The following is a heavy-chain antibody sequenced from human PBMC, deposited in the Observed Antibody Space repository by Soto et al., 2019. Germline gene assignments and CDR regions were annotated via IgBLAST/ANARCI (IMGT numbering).Heavy chain of an antibody. CDR3: AHRLTVTAPYYFDY. D-gene: IGHD2-21*02. CDR1: GFSLSTSGVG. J-gene: IGHJ4*02. V-gene: IGHV2-5*01. Sequence: SGPTLVNPTQTLTLTCTFSGFSLSTSGVGVGWVRQPPGKALEWLGLIYWNDDKPYNPSLKSRLTFTKDTSKNQVVLMMANMDPVDTATYYCAHRLTVTAPYYFDYWGQGILVTVSS. CDR2: IYWNDDK.